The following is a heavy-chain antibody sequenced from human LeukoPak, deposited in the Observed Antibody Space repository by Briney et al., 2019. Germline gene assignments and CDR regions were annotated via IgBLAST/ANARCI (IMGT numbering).Heavy chain of an antibody. CDR3: ARGQWLVTSSFDS. CDR1: GFTFSSYA. D-gene: IGHD6-19*01. CDR2: ISGSGGST. Sequence: PGGSLRLSCAASGFTFSSYAMSWVRQAPGKGLEWLSTISGSGGSTYYADSVQDRFTVSRDNSKNTLYLQMSSLRAEDTALYYCARGQWLVTSSFDSWGQGTLVTVSS. J-gene: IGHJ4*02. V-gene: IGHV3-23*01.